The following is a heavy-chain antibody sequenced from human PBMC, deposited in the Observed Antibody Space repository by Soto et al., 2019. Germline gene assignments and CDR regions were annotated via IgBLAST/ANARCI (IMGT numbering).Heavy chain of an antibody. CDR3: ARDLGSSWYPEYFQH. CDR1: GFTFSTYS. V-gene: IGHV3-48*01. J-gene: IGHJ1*01. Sequence: GGSLRLSCAASGFTFSTYSMNWVRQAPGKGLEWVSYISSSSSTIFYTDSVKGRFTISRDNAKNSLYLQMNSLRAEDTAVYYCARDLGSSWYPEYFQHWGQGTLVTVSS. CDR2: ISSSSSTI. D-gene: IGHD6-13*01.